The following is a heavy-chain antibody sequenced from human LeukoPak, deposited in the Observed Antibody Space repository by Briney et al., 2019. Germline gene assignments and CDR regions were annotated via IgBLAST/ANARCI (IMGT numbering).Heavy chain of an antibody. Sequence: SETLSLTCTVSGGSISSYYWSWIRQPPGKGLEWIGSIYFSETKYNPSLKSRITISGDTSKNQFSLNLSSVTVADTAVYYCASPSKLVISRGGFDVWGQGTMVTVSA. V-gene: IGHV4-39*01. CDR3: ASPSKLVISRGGFDV. D-gene: IGHD3-22*01. CDR2: IYFSET. CDR1: GGSISSYY. J-gene: IGHJ3*01.